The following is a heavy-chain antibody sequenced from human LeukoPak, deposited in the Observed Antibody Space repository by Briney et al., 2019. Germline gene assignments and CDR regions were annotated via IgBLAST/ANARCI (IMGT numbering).Heavy chain of an antibody. CDR3: AGAFNYYGSGSYYDLIDY. V-gene: IGHV3-21*01. D-gene: IGHD3-10*01. Sequence: PGGSLRLSCAASGFTFSSYSMNWVRQAPGKGLEWVSSISSSSSYIYYADSVKGRFTISRDNAKNSLYLQVNSLRAEDTAVYYCAGAFNYYGSGSYYDLIDYWGQGTLVTVSS. CDR2: ISSSSSYI. CDR1: GFTFSSYS. J-gene: IGHJ4*02.